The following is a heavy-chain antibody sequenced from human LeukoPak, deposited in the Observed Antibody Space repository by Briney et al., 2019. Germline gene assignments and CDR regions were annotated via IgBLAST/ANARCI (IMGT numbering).Heavy chain of an antibody. CDR2: VNPNSGGT. CDR3: ARALAVAGKNWFDP. Sequence: VASVKVSCEASGYTFTGYYMHWVRQAPGQGLAWMGWVNPNSGGTNYAQKFQGRVTMTRDTSTSTAYMELSRLRSYDTAVYYCARALAVAGKNWFDPWGQGTLVTVSS. CDR1: GYTFTGYY. D-gene: IGHD6-19*01. J-gene: IGHJ5*02. V-gene: IGHV1-2*02.